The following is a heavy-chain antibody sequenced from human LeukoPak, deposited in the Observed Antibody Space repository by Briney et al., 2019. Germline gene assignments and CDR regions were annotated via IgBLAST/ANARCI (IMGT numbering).Heavy chain of an antibody. D-gene: IGHD2-15*01. Sequence: SSETLSLTCTVSGGSISSYYWSWIRQPAGKGLEWIGYIYYTGSTSYNPSLKSRVTMSVDASKNQFSLKLTSVTAADTAVYYCVRVSCSGGTCLSPDWGQGTLVTVSS. CDR3: VRVSCSGGTCLSPD. CDR2: IYYTGST. J-gene: IGHJ1*01. CDR1: GGSISSYY. V-gene: IGHV4-59*01.